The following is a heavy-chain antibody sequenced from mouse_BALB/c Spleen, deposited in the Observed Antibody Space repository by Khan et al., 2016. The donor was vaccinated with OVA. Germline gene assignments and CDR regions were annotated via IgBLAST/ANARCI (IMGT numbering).Heavy chain of an antibody. CDR1: GYSITSGYS. V-gene: IGHV3-1*02. CDR2: IHYGGNT. CDR3: ARASRWFPY. Sequence: VQLQQSGPDLVKPSQSLSLTCTVTGYSITSGYSWHWIRQFPGNKLEWMGYIHYGGNTNYNPSLKSRIPITRDTSRNQFFLQLNSVTTEDTATYYYARASRWFPYWGQGTLVTVSA. J-gene: IGHJ3*01.